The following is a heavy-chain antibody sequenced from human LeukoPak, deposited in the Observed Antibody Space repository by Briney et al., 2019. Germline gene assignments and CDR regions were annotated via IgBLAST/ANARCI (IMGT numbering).Heavy chain of an antibody. J-gene: IGHJ5*02. D-gene: IGHD3-16*02. CDR1: GFIIRNHW. CDR2: IKEDGSEK. CDR3: ARGVIIRGRLDP. Sequence: GGSLRLSCAASGFIIRNHWMSWVRQAPGKGLEWVANIKEDGSEKYYVESVKGRFTISRDNAKNSLYLQMSSLRAADTAVYYCARGVIIRGRLDPWGQGTLVTVSS. V-gene: IGHV3-7*01.